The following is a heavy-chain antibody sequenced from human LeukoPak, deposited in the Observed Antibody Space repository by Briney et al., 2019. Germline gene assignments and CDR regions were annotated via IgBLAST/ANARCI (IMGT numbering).Heavy chain of an antibody. J-gene: IGHJ4*02. CDR1: GGSISSGSYY. D-gene: IGHD1-1*01. CDR3: ARLVQFYYFDY. CDR2: IYTSGST. V-gene: IGHV4-61*02. Sequence: SQTLSLTCTVSGGSISSGSYYWSWIRQPAGKGLEWIGRIYTSGSTNYNPSLKSRVTILVDTSKNQFSLKLSSVTAADTAVYYCARLVQFYYFDYWGQGTLVTVSS.